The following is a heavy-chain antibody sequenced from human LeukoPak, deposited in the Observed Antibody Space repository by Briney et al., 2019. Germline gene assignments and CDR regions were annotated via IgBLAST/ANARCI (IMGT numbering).Heavy chain of an antibody. V-gene: IGHV3-66*01. CDR2: IYSGGGT. CDR1: GFTVSNNY. CDR3: ARDPPAVAANTYG. J-gene: IGHJ4*02. D-gene: IGHD6-6*01. Sequence: PGGSLRLSCAASGFTVSNNYMSWVRQAPGKGLEWVSLIYSGGGTYYADAVKGRFTISRDGSKNMLYLQMDSLRAEDTAIYYCARDPPAVAANTYGWGQGTLVTVSS.